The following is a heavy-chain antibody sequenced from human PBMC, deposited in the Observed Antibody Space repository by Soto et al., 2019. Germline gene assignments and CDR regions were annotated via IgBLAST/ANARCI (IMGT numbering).Heavy chain of an antibody. J-gene: IGHJ3*02. CDR2: IGTAGDT. Sequence: GGSLRLSCAASGFTFSSYDMHWVRQATGKGLEWVSAIGTAGDTYYPGSVKGRFTISRENAKNSLYLQMNSLRAGDTAVYYCARAQLGTDAFDIWGQGTMVTVSS. D-gene: IGHD1-1*01. CDR3: ARAQLGTDAFDI. V-gene: IGHV3-13*01. CDR1: GFTFSSYD.